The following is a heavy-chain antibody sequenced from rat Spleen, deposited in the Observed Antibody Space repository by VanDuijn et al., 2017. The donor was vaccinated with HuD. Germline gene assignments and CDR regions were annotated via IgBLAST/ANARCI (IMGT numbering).Heavy chain of an antibody. CDR2: ITSGGSNT. V-gene: IGHV5S13*01. D-gene: IGHD4-3*01. J-gene: IGHJ2*01. CDR1: GFTFNSFV. Sequence: EVQLVESGGGLVKPGRSLKLSCAASGFTFNSFVMAWVRQAPKKGLEWVASITSGGSNTYYPDSVKGRFTISRDNANDTLYLQMDSLRSEDTAPYYCARSSRGFDYWGQGVMVTVSS. CDR3: ARSSRGFDY.